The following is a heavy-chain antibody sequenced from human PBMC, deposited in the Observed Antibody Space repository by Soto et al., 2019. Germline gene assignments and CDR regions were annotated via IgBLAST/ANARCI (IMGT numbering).Heavy chain of an antibody. D-gene: IGHD3-3*01. CDR3: AKDGGKDFWSGYYTENWFDP. CDR2: ISWNSGSI. Sequence: EVQLVESGGGLVQPGRSLRLSCAASGFTFDDYAMHWVRQAPGKGLEWVSGISWNSGSIGYADSVKGRFTISRDNAKKSLYLPMKRLRAEDPGLYYCAKDGGKDFWSGYYTENWFDPWGQGTLVTVSS. CDR1: GFTFDDYA. V-gene: IGHV3-9*01. J-gene: IGHJ5*02.